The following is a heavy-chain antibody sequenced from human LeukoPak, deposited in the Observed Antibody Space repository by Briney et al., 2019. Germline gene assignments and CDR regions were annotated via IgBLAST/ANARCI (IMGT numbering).Heavy chain of an antibody. CDR2: ISSSGSTI. D-gene: IGHD6-19*01. V-gene: IGHV3-48*04. CDR1: GFTFSNYW. CDR3: ARGSGQYSSGWYYFDY. Sequence: PGGSLRLSCAASGFTFSNYWMHWVRQAPGKGLEWVSYISSSGSTIFYADSVKGRFTISRDNAKNSLYLQMNSLRAEDTAVYYCARGSGQYSSGWYYFDYWGQGTLVTVSS. J-gene: IGHJ4*02.